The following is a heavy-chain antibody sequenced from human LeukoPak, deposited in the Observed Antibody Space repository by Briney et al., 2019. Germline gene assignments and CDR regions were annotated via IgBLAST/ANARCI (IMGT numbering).Heavy chain of an antibody. V-gene: IGHV3-74*01. D-gene: IGHD3-9*01. CDR2: VNSDGSGT. CDR3: ARGHNFGRLHPFDY. CDR1: GFTFSTFW. J-gene: IGHJ4*02. Sequence: GGSLRLSCAASGFTFSTFWMHWVRQAPGKGLVWVSRVNSDGSGTYYADSVKGRFTISRDNAKNTVYLQMNSLRVEDMAVYYCARGHNFGRLHPFDYWGQGTLVTVSS.